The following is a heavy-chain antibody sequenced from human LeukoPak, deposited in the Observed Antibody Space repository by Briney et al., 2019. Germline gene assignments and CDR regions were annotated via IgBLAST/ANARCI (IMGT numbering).Heavy chain of an antibody. D-gene: IGHD4-11*01. CDR2: ISWNSGSI. V-gene: IGHV3-9*01. J-gene: IGHJ4*02. CDR3: ARIQEYSNGSY. CDR1: GFTFDDYA. Sequence: GGSLRLSCAASGFTFDDYAMHWVRQAPGKGLEWVSGISWNSGSIGYADSVKGRFTISRDNAKNSLYLQMNSLRAEDTATYYCARIQEYSNGSYWGQGILVTVSS.